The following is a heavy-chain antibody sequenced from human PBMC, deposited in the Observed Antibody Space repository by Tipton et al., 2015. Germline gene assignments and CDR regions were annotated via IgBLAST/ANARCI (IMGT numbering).Heavy chain of an antibody. CDR2: IYYSGRT. CDR1: GVSISSRGYY. D-gene: IGHD2/OR15-2a*01. V-gene: IGHV4-61*08. Sequence: TLSLTCSVSGVSISSRGYYWSWIRQPPGKGLEWIGYIYYSGRTNYNPSLKSRVTISVDTSKNQFSLKVTSVTAADTAVYYCARAPPFSYYLAFGMDVWGQGTTVTVSS. J-gene: IGHJ6*02. CDR3: ARAPPFSYYLAFGMDV.